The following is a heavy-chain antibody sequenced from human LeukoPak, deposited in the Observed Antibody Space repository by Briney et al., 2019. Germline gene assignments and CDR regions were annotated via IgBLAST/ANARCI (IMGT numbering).Heavy chain of an antibody. J-gene: IGHJ6*02. V-gene: IGHV3-9*01. CDR1: GFTFDDYA. CDR2: ISWNSGSI. Sequence: GGSLRLSCAASGFTFDDYAMHWVRQAPGKGLEWVSGISWNSGSIGYADSVKGRFTISRDNAKNSLYLQKNSLRAEDTAVYYCAKDLRPDTPYYYYGMDVWGQGTTVTVSS. CDR3: AKDLRPDTPYYYYGMDV. D-gene: IGHD5-18*01.